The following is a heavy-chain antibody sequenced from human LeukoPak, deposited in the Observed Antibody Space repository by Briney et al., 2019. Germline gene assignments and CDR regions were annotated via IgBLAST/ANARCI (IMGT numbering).Heavy chain of an antibody. V-gene: IGHV3-21*01. Sequence: GGSLRLSCAASGFTFSSYSMNWVRQAPGKGLEWVSSISSSSSSYIYYADSVKGRFTISRDNAKNSLYLQMNSLRAEDTAVYYCARGPFGAVAGTQPDYWGQGTLVTVSS. CDR1: GFTFSSYS. J-gene: IGHJ4*02. CDR2: ISSSSSSYI. D-gene: IGHD6-19*01. CDR3: ARGPFGAVAGTQPDY.